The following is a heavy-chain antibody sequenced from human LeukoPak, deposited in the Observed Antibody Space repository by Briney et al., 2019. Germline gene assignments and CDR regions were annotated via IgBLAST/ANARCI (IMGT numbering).Heavy chain of an antibody. CDR3: ARGAYGSGTYHDFDI. Sequence: GGSQRLSCAASGFTFSSYGMHWVRQAPGKGLEWVAVIWYDGSNKYYVDSVKGRFAISRDNSKNTLYLQMNSLRAEDTAVYYCARGAYGSGTYHDFDIWGQGTMVTVSS. CDR1: GFTFSSYG. J-gene: IGHJ3*02. CDR2: IWYDGSNK. V-gene: IGHV3-33*01. D-gene: IGHD3-10*01.